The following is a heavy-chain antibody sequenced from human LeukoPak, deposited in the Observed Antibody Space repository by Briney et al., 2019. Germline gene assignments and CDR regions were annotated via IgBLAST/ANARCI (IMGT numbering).Heavy chain of an antibody. CDR2: IYYSGST. J-gene: IGHJ4*02. CDR3: ARSTNWKFDY. CDR1: GGSISSPNW. Sequence: SETLSLTCAVSGGSISSPNWWGWVRQPPGKGLEWIGEIYYSGSTNYNPSLKSRVTISVDTSKNQFSLKLSSVTAADTAFYYCARSTNWKFDYWGQGTLVTVSS. D-gene: IGHD1-20*01. V-gene: IGHV4-4*02.